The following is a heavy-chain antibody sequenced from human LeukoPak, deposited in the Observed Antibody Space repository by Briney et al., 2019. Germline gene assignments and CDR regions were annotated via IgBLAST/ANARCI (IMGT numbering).Heavy chain of an antibody. D-gene: IGHD4-23*01. J-gene: IGHJ6*03. V-gene: IGHV3-30*02. CDR2: IHSDGSST. Sequence: GGSLRLSCVASGFSLSAYGIHWVRQAPGEGLEWVSFIHSDGSSTFYGDSVKGRFTVSRDNSKNTLYLQMNSLRAEDTAVYYCARSFYGGNPLRYMDVWGKGTTVTVSS. CDR1: GFSLSAYG. CDR3: ARSFYGGNPLRYMDV.